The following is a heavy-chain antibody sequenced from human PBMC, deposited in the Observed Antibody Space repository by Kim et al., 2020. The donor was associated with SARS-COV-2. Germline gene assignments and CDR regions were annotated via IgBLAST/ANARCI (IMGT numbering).Heavy chain of an antibody. Sequence: SETLSLTCTVSGGSISSYYWSWIRQPPGKGLEWIGYIYYSGSTNYNPSLKSRVTISVDTSKNQFSLKLSSVTAADTAVYYCARGFDYWAREPWSPSPQ. J-gene: IGHJ4*02. V-gene: IGHV4-59*01. CDR2: IYYSGST. CDR3: ARGFDY. CDR1: GGSISSYY.